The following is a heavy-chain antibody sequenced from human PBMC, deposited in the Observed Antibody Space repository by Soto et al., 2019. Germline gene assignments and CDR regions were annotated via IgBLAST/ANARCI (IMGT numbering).Heavy chain of an antibody. CDR3: AGRYCTNGVCYTNYYYYIDV. V-gene: IGHV3-23*01. CDR1: GFTFSTYA. D-gene: IGHD2-8*01. Sequence: EVQLLESGGGLVQPGGSLSLSCAASGFTFSTYAMSWVRQAPGKGLEWVSTITTSGGNTYYADSVQGRFTISRDNSKNTLYLQMTSLRAEETAVYYCAGRYCTNGVCYTNYYYYIDVWGKGTTVTVSS. CDR2: ITTSGGNT. J-gene: IGHJ6*03.